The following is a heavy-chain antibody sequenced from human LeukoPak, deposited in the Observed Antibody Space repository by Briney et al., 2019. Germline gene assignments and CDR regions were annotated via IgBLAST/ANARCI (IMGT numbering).Heavy chain of an antibody. V-gene: IGHV1-18*04. CDR3: ARDSPIAVAGTGGTTVFDY. Sequence: GASVKVSCKASGYTFASYGISWVRQAPGQGLEWMGWISAYNGNTNYAQKLQGRVTMTTDTSTSTAYMELRSLRSDDTAVYYCARDSPIAVAGTGGTTVFDYWGQGTLVTVSS. D-gene: IGHD6-19*01. CDR1: GYTFASYG. J-gene: IGHJ4*02. CDR2: ISAYNGNT.